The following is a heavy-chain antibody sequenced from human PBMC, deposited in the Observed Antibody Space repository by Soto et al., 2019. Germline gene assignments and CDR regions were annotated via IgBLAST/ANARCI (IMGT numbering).Heavy chain of an antibody. CDR3: ARDARSSRGSIRHLDY. CDR2: ISSSGDTR. J-gene: IGHJ4*02. D-gene: IGHD1-26*01. V-gene: IGHV3-48*03. Sequence: PGGSLRLSCAASGFTFSDYEMNWVRQAPGKGLEWVSYISSSGDTRYYADSVKGRVTISRDNAKNSLYLQMSSLRDEDTAVYYCARDARSSRGSIRHLDYWGQGTLVTVSS. CDR1: GFTFSDYE.